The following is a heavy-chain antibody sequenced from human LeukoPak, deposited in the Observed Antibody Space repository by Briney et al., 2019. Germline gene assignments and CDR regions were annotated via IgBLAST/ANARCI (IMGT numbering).Heavy chain of an antibody. D-gene: IGHD2-8*02. Sequence: SETLSLTCAVSGGSISSGGYSWSWIRQPPGKGLEWIGYIYHSGSTYYNPSLKSRVTISVDRSKNQFSLKLSSVTAADTAVYYCARAGFWYYFDYWGQGTLVTVSS. CDR2: IYHSGST. CDR1: GGSISSGGYS. J-gene: IGHJ4*02. CDR3: ARAGFWYYFDY. V-gene: IGHV4-30-2*01.